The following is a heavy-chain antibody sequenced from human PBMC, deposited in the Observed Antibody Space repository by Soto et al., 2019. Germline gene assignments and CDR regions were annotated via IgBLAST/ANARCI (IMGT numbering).Heavy chain of an antibody. V-gene: IGHV2-5*01. CDR3: AQRDTTGYYPKTFPY. CDR2: IYGHDDK. D-gene: IGHD3-22*01. CDR1: GFSLSTSGVG. Sequence: QITLKESGPTLVNPTETLTLTCSFSGFSLSTSGVGVGWIRQPPGKALEWLTLIYGHDDKRYSPSLKSRLTITKDTSKNQVVLTMTDMAPGDTATYDCAQRDTTGYYPKTFPYWSQGTLVTVSS. J-gene: IGHJ4*02.